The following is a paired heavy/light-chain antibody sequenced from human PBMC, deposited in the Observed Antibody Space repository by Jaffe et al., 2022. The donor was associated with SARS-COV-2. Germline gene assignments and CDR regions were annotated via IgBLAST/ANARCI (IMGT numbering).Heavy chain of an antibody. CDR1: GFTISSSY. J-gene: IGHJ4*02. V-gene: IGHV3-53*01. CDR2: IFNDGRT. D-gene: IGHD6-6*01. CDR3: ARDSYTRH. Sequence: EVQLVDSGGGLVQPGGSLRLSCAASGFTISSSYMSWVRQAPGKGLEWVSVIFNDGRTFYLDSVKGRFTISRDDSTNTLYLQMNSLTADDTAIYYCARDSYTRHWGQGTLVTVSS.
Light chain of an antibody. Sequence: IVVTQSPDSLAVSLGERATINCKASQSLLYSFNNKNYLAWYQQKPGQPPRLLIYWASTRDSGVPDRFSGSGSGTDFALTISSLQAEDVAVYYCQQYYGTPPYSSGQGTKLEIK. CDR3: QQYYGTPPYS. J-gene: IGKJ2*03. CDR2: WAS. V-gene: IGKV4-1*01. CDR1: QSLLYSFNNKNY.